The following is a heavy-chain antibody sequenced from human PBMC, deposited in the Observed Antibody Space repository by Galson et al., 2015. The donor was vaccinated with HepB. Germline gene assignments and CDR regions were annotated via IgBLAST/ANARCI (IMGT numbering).Heavy chain of an antibody. Sequence: SVKVSCKASGYTFTTNGISWVRQAPGQGLEWVGWISTNSGNTQYAQKLQGRVTLTRDTSTSTTYVELRDLRSEDTATYYCARDVGGGWNAFAICGQGTLVTVSS. V-gene: IGHV1-18*04. J-gene: IGHJ3*02. CDR1: GYTFTTNG. CDR2: ISTNSGNT. CDR3: ARDVGGGWNAFAI. D-gene: IGHD3-16*01.